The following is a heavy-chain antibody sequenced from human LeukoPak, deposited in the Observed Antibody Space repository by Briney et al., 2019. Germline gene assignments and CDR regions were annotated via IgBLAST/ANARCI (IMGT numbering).Heavy chain of an antibody. J-gene: IGHJ4*02. CDR1: GYTFTSYA. V-gene: IGHV1-3*01. Sequence: ASVKVSCKASGYTFTSYAMHWVRQAPGQRLEWMGWINASNGNTKYSQKFQGRVTITRDTSASTAYMELSSLRSEDTAVYYCARDRGTTGYSSGWYDYYFDYWGQGTLVTVSS. D-gene: IGHD6-19*01. CDR3: ARDRGTTGYSSGWYDYYFDY. CDR2: INASNGNT.